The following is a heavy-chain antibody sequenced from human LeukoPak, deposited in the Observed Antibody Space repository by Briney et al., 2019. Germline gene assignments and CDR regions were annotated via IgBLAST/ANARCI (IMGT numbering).Heavy chain of an antibody. D-gene: IGHD3-10*01. CDR2: ISGSGGST. CDR3: ARDISMVRGVTGYYFDY. J-gene: IGHJ4*02. Sequence: GGSLRLSCAASGFTFSSYAMSWVRQAPGKGLEWVSAISGSGGSTYYADSVKGRFTISRDNSKNTLYLQMNSLRAEDTAVYYCARDISMVRGVTGYYFDYWGQGTLVTVSS. V-gene: IGHV3-23*01. CDR1: GFTFSSYA.